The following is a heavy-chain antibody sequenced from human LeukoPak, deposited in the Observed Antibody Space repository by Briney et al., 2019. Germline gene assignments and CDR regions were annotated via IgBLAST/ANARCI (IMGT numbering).Heavy chain of an antibody. CDR1: GFTFSNAW. J-gene: IGHJ4*02. Sequence: GGSLRLSCAASGFTFSNAWMSWVRQAPGKGLEWVGRIKSKTDGGTTEYAAPVKGRFTISRDDSKKTLYMQMNSLKPEDTAVYYCTTGVAVASDDYWGQGILVTVSS. CDR2: IKSKTDGGTT. CDR3: TTGVAVASDDY. V-gene: IGHV3-15*01. D-gene: IGHD6-19*01.